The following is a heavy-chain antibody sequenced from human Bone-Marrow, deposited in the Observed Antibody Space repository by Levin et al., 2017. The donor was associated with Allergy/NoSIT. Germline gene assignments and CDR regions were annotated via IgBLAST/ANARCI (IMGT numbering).Heavy chain of an antibody. V-gene: IGHV3-74*01. D-gene: IGHD3-16*01. CDR3: ASAGGGFYYYMDV. CDR1: GFNFDTLW. Sequence: GGSLRLSCAASGFNFDTLWFHWVRQVPGKGLEWVSRVNTDGSDTDYADAVRGRFTASRDNTKKTLYLEMSSLRVEDMGVYYCASAGGGFYYYMDVWGKGTTVIVSS. CDR2: VNTDGSDT. J-gene: IGHJ6*03.